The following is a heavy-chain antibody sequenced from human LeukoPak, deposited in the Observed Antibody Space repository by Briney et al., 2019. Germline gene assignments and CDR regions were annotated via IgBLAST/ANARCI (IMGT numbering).Heavy chain of an antibody. D-gene: IGHD3-10*01. V-gene: IGHV3-48*03. J-gene: IGHJ4*02. Sequence: GGSLRLSCAASGFTFSSYEMNWVRQAPGKGLEWVSYISSCGSTIYYADSVKGRFTISRDNAKNSLYLQMNSLRAEDTAVYYCASDYYGSGSYYGDFDYWGQGTLVTVSS. CDR1: GFTFSSYE. CDR2: ISSCGSTI. CDR3: ASDYYGSGSYYGDFDY.